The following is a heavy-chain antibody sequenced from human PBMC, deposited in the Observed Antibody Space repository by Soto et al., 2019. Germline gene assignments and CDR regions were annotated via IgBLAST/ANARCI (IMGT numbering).Heavy chain of an antibody. CDR2: IYYSGST. CDR3: ARDDGDYHVLDY. D-gene: IGHD4-17*01. CDR1: GGSISSGGYY. V-gene: IGHV4-31*03. Sequence: QVQLQESGPGLVKPSQTLSLTCTVSGGSISSGGYYWILIRQHPGKGLEWIGYIYYSGSTYYNPSLRSRVTISVDTSKNQFSLKLSSVTAADTAVYYCARDDGDYHVLDYWGQGTLVTVSS. J-gene: IGHJ4*02.